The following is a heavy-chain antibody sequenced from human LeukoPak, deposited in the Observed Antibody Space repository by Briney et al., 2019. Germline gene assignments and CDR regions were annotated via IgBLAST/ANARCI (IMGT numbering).Heavy chain of an antibody. CDR3: ATDSYDSSGYYLYYFDY. D-gene: IGHD3-22*01. J-gene: IGHJ4*02. CDR2: ISGSGGST. Sequence: PGGSLRLSCAASGFTFSSYAMSWVRQAPGKGLEWVSAISGSGGSTYYADSVKGRFTIPRDNSKNTLYLQMNSLRAEDTAAYYCATDSYDSSGYYLYYFDYWGQGTLVTVSS. V-gene: IGHV3-23*01. CDR1: GFTFSSYA.